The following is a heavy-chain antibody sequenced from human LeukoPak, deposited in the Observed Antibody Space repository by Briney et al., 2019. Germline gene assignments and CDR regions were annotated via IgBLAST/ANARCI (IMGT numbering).Heavy chain of an antibody. J-gene: IGHJ4*02. D-gene: IGHD3-22*01. CDR3: ARTYYYDSSGYYFFDY. CDR1: GGSISSYY. V-gene: IGHV4-4*07. CDR2: IYTSGST. Sequence: SETLSLTCTVSGGSISSYYWSWIRQPAGKGLEWIGRIYTSGSTNYSPSLKSRVTMSVDTSKNQFSLKLSSVTAADTAVYYCARTYYYDSSGYYFFDYWGQGTLVTVSS.